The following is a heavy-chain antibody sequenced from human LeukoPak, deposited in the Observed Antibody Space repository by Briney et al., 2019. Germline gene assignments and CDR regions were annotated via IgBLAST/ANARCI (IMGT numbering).Heavy chain of an antibody. CDR3: ARGPYYYGSGSVDY. J-gene: IGHJ4*02. D-gene: IGHD3-10*01. Sequence: SETLSLTCAVYGGSFSGYYWSWIRQPPGKGLEWIGEINHSGGTNYNPSLKSRVTISVDTSKNQFSLKLSSVTAADTAVYYCARGPYYYGSGSVDYWGQGTLVTVSS. CDR2: INHSGGT. V-gene: IGHV4-34*01. CDR1: GGSFSGYY.